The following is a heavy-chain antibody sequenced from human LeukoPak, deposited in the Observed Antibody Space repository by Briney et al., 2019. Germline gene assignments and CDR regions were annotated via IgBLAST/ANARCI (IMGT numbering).Heavy chain of an antibody. CDR2: ISSSSSYI. Sequence: PGGSLRLSCAASGFTFSSYSMNWVRQAPGKGLEWVSSISSSSSYIYYADSVKGRFTISRDNAKNSLYLQMNSLRAEDTAVYYCARDSSALYCDFWSGYDYYGMDVWGQGTTVTVSS. D-gene: IGHD3-3*01. V-gene: IGHV3-21*01. J-gene: IGHJ6*02. CDR3: ARDSSALYCDFWSGYDYYGMDV. CDR1: GFTFSSYS.